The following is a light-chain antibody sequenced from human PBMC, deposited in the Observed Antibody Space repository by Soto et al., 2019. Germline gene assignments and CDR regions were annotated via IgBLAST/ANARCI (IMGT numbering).Light chain of an antibody. CDR2: AAS. Sequence: DIQMTQSPTSLSASVGDRVTITCRASQGIRNFVAWYQQKPGKAPKLLIYAASTLQSGVPSRFSGSRSGTAFTLTINSLHPEDVATYSCQKYSSVPVFGPGTKVEIK. CDR1: QGIRNF. CDR3: QKYSSVPV. J-gene: IGKJ3*01. V-gene: IGKV1-27*01.